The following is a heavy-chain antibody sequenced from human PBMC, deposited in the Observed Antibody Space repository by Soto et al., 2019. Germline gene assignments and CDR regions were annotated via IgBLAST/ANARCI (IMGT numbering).Heavy chain of an antibody. V-gene: IGHV4-34*01. J-gene: IGHJ4*02. CDR2: INHSGST. D-gene: IGHD1-26*01. Sequence: QVQLQQWGAGLLKPSETLSLTCAVYGGSFSGYYWSWIRQPPGKGLEWIGEINHSGSTNYNPSLKSRVTISVDTSKNQFSLKLSSVTAADTAVYYCARVFDSGSYYYFDYWGQGTLVTVSS. CDR1: GGSFSGYY. CDR3: ARVFDSGSYYYFDY.